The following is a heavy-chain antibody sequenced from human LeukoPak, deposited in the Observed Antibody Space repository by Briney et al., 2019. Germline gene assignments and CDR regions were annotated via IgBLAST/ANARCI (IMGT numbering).Heavy chain of an antibody. J-gene: IGHJ4*02. V-gene: IGHV1-8*01. CDR1: GYTFTSYD. CDR2: MNTNSGNT. Sequence: ASVKVSCKAYGYTFTSYDINWVRQAPGQGLEWMGWMNTNSGNTGYAQKFQGRVTMTRNTSISTAYMELSSLRSEDTAVYYCARGDIYGDHVFDYWGQGTLVTVSS. CDR3: ARGDIYGDHVFDY. D-gene: IGHD4-17*01.